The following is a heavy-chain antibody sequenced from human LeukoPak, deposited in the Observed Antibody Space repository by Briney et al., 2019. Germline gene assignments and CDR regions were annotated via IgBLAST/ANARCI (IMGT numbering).Heavy chain of an antibody. J-gene: IGHJ4*02. CDR1: GGSISSSNYY. Sequence: PSETLSLTCTVSGGSISSSNYYWGWIRQPPGKGLEWIGTIYYSGSTYYNPSLKSRITISADTSNNQFSLKLISVTAADTAVYYCARTPRGEFSDYWGQGTLVTVSS. CDR2: IYYSGST. V-gene: IGHV4-39*07. CDR3: ARTPRGEFSDY. D-gene: IGHD3-16*01.